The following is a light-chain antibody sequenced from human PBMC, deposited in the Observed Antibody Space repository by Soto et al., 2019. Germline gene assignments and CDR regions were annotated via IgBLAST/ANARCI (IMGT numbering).Light chain of an antibody. CDR3: HHFGSLPET. CDR2: SAS. V-gene: IGKV3-20*01. CDR1: QSVASSY. J-gene: IGKJ1*01. Sequence: EVVLTQSPGTLSLSPGERVTLSCRASQSVASSYLAWYQQKPGRAPRLLFYSASSRATGIPDRFSCSWSGTDFTLTISRLEPEDFAVYYCHHFGSLPETFGQGTNAE.